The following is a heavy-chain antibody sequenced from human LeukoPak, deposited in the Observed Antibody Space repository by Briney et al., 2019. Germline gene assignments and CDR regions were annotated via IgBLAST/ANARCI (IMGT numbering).Heavy chain of an antibody. CDR1: GFTFNNYG. D-gene: IGHD2-15*01. CDR3: ARQHCSGGDCYFFD. J-gene: IGHJ4*02. CDR2: IWYDGNNK. V-gene: IGHV3-33*08. Sequence: PGGSLRLSCAASGFTFNNYGMHWVRQAPGKGLEWVALIWYDGNNKYYADSVKGRFTISRDNSKNTLYLQLNSLRAEDTAVYYCARQHCSGGDCYFFDWGQGTLVTVSS.